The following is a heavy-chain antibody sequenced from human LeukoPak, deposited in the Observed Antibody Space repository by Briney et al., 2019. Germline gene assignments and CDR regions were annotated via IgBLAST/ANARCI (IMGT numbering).Heavy chain of an antibody. Sequence: PSETLSLTCAVYGGSFSGYYWSWIRQPPGKGLEWIGEINHSGSTNYNPSLKSRVTISVDTSKNQFSLKLSSVTAADTAVYYCARSQELLYAVDYWGQGTLVTVSS. CDR3: ARSQELLYAVDY. CDR2: INHSGST. CDR1: GGSFSGYY. D-gene: IGHD2-2*02. V-gene: IGHV4-34*01. J-gene: IGHJ4*02.